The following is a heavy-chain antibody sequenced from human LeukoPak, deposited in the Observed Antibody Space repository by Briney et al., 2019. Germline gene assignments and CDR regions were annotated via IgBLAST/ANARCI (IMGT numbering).Heavy chain of an antibody. CDR1: GYTFTDYY. Sequence: GASVKVSCKASGYTFTDYYMHWVRQAPGQGFEWMGWINPNEGDTNYAQKFQGRVTMTRDTSISTAHMEVSRLRSGDTAVYYCARANFLYCSSTTCLFDYWGQGTLVTVSS. J-gene: IGHJ4*02. V-gene: IGHV1-2*02. D-gene: IGHD2-2*01. CDR3: ARANFLYCSSTTCLFDY. CDR2: INPNEGDT.